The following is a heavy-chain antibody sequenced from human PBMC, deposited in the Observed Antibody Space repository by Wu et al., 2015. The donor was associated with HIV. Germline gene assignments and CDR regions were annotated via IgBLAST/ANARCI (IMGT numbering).Heavy chain of an antibody. J-gene: IGHJ3*01. CDR1: GFPFSAYY. Sequence: QEQLVQSGAEVKKPGASVKVSCKSSGFPFSAYYIHWLRQAPGQGLEWVGWINPNLGATHYGEEFRGRVTMTRDTSISTFYMELSNLRSDDTAFHYCVRLPTSSKISWGQGTLVTVSS. V-gene: IGHV1-2*02. D-gene: IGHD4-11*01. CDR2: INPNLGAT. CDR3: VRLPTSSKIS.